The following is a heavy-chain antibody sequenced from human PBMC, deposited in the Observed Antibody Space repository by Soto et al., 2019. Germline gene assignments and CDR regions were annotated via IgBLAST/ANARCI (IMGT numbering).Heavy chain of an antibody. CDR1: GGSISSYY. V-gene: IGHV4-59*01. D-gene: IGHD5-18*01. CDR3: ARDREVYGYGSGIYYYYYGMDV. Sequence: SETLSLTCTVSGGSISSYYWRWIRQAPGKGLEWLGYIYYSGSTNYNPSLKSRVTISVDTSKNQFSLKLSSVTAADTAVDYCARDREVYGYGSGIYYYYYGMDVWGQGTTVTVSS. J-gene: IGHJ6*02. CDR2: IYYSGST.